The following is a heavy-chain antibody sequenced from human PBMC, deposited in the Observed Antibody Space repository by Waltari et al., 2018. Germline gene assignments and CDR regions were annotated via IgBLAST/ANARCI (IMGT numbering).Heavy chain of an antibody. CDR2: IYYSGRT. Sequence: QLQLQESGPGLVKPSETLSLTCTFSGVSLSSSSNYWGWIRQPPGKGLEWIGSIYYSGRTYNNPSLRSRVTISVDTSKNQCSLKLSSVTAADTAVYYCAREGATPAVFDYWGQGTLVTVSS. J-gene: IGHJ4*02. D-gene: IGHD1-26*01. V-gene: IGHV4-39*07. CDR3: AREGATPAVFDY. CDR1: GVSLSSSSNY.